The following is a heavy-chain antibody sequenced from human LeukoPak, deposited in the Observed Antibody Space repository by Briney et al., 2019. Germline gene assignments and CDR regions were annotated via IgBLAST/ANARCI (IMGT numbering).Heavy chain of an antibody. J-gene: IGHJ4*02. CDR1: GDSISSYY. CDR2: IYYSGST. Sequence: SETLSLTCTVSGDSISSYYWSWIRQPPGKGLEWIGYIYYSGSTNYNPSLKSRVTISVDTSKNQFSLKLSSVTAADTAVYYCARSPKYYYDSSGYFGDYWGQGTLVTVSS. D-gene: IGHD3-22*01. V-gene: IGHV4-59*01. CDR3: ARSPKYYYDSSGYFGDY.